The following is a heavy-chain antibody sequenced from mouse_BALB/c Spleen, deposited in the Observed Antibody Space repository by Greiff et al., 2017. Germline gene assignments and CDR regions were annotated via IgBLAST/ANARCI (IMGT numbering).Heavy chain of an antibody. D-gene: IGHD2-3*01. CDR3: ERHGDGSPWFAY. CDR2: ISNGGGST. V-gene: IGHV5-12-2*01. Sequence: EVHLVESGGGLVQPGGSLKLSCAASGFTFSSYTMSWVRQTPEKRLEWVAYISNGGGSTYYPDTVKGRFTISRDNAKNTLYLQMSSLKSEDTAMYYCERHGDGSPWFAYWGQGTLVTVSA. J-gene: IGHJ3*01. CDR1: GFTFSSYT.